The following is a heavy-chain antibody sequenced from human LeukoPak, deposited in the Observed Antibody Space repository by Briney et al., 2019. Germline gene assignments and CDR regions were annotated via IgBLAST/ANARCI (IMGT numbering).Heavy chain of an antibody. J-gene: IGHJ2*01. CDR2: ITGSSTWT. V-gene: IGHV3-23*01. D-gene: IGHD7-27*01. CDR1: GFTFRTYG. CDR3: ARELVSLGTGYFDL. Sequence: GGSLRLSCEASGFTFRTYGMTWARQAPGKGLEWVSGITGSSTWTYYADSVKGRFSISRDNSKNTLHLQMDSLRAEDTAIYYCARELVSLGTGYFDLWGRGTLVTVSS.